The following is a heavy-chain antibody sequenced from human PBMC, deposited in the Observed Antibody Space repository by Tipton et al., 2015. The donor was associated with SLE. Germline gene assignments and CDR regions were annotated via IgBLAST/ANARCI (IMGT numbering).Heavy chain of an antibody. J-gene: IGHJ3*02. CDR3: AKSFSYAFDI. Sequence: SLRLSCSASGFTFSNNAMSWVRQAPGKGLEWVSGIGGSGATTYYADSVKGRFTISRDNSRNTLYLQMNNLRAEDTAVYYRAKSFSYAFDIWGQGTMVIVSS. CDR2: IGGSGATT. CDR1: GFTFSNNA. V-gene: IGHV3-23*01.